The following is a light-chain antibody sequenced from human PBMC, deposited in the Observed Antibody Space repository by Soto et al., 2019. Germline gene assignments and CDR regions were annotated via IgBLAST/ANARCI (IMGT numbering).Light chain of an antibody. J-gene: IGKJ5*01. CDR2: GAS. V-gene: IGKV3-20*01. CDR1: QSVSSNY. CDR3: QQYSTLPHT. Sequence: EIVLTQSPGTLSLSPEQRVTLSCRASQSVSSNYLAWYQQKPGQAPRLLIYGASSRATGISDRFSGSGSGTDFTLTISRLEPEDFVVYYCQQYSTLPHTFGQGTRLEI.